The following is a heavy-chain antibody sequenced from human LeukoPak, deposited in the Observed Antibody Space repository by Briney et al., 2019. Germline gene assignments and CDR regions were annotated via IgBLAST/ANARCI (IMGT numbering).Heavy chain of an antibody. J-gene: IGHJ6*03. CDR2: IIPIFGTA. CDR1: GGTFSSYA. Sequence: GASVKVSCTASGGTFSSYAISWVRQAPGQGLEWMGGIIPIFGTANYAQKFQGRVTITTDESTSTAYMELSSLRSEDTAVYYCARDRGRIAAAAPGYYYMDVWGKGTRVTVSS. CDR3: ARDRGRIAAAAPGYYYMDV. D-gene: IGHD6-13*01. V-gene: IGHV1-69*05.